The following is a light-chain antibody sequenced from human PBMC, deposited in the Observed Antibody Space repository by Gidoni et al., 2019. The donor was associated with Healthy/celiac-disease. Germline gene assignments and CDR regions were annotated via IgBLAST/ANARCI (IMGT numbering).Light chain of an antibody. CDR1: KSISSY. CDR2: AAS. Sequence: DNQLNQAPYSLSASVGDRVNIKCRASKSISSYLNWYQQKPGKAPKLLIYAASSLQSGVPSSFSGSGSVTDFTLTISSLQPEDFATYYCQQSYSTPLTFGRGTKVEIK. V-gene: IGKV1-39*01. CDR3: QQSYSTPLT. J-gene: IGKJ4*01.